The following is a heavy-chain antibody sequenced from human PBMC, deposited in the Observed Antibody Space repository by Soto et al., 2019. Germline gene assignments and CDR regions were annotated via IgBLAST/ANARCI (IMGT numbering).Heavy chain of an antibody. V-gene: IGHV3-23*01. D-gene: IGHD3-10*01. Sequence: EVQLLESGGGLVQPGGSLRLSCAASGFTFSSYAMSWVRQAPGKGLEWVSAISGSGGSTYYADSVKGRFTISRDNSKNPLDLQMNSPRAEDTAVYYCAKVSGRYSPRFDYWGQGTLVTVSS. CDR1: GFTFSSYA. J-gene: IGHJ4*02. CDR2: ISGSGGST. CDR3: AKVSGRYSPRFDY.